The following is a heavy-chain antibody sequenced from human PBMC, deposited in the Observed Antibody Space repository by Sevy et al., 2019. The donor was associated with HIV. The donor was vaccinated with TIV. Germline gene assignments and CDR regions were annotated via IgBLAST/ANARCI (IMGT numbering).Heavy chain of an antibody. D-gene: IGHD3-10*01. Sequence: GGSLRLSCAASGFTFSSYGMHWDRQAPGKGLEWVAVISYDGSNKYYAVSVKGRFTISRDNSKNTLYLQMNSLRAEDTAVYYCATAMVRGVIMDYWGQGTLVTVSS. CDR2: ISYDGSNK. CDR1: GFTFSSYG. J-gene: IGHJ4*02. V-gene: IGHV3-30*03. CDR3: ATAMVRGVIMDY.